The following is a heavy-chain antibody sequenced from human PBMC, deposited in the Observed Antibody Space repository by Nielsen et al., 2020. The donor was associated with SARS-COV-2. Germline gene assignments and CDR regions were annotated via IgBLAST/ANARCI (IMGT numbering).Heavy chain of an antibody. CDR3: ARPASGTYQNPDS. Sequence: EESLKISCKGSGYSFTSNWITWVRQVPGKGLEWVGRIDPSDSYTNYSPSFQGHVTISVDRAISTAFLQWSSLRASDSAMYYCARPASGTYQNPDSWGQGTLVTITS. J-gene: IGHJ4*02. CDR1: GYSFTSNW. D-gene: IGHD1-26*01. V-gene: IGHV5-10-1*01. CDR2: IDPSDSYT.